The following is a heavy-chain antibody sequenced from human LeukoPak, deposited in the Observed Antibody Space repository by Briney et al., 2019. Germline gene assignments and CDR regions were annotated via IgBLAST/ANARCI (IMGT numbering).Heavy chain of an antibody. Sequence: GGSLRLSCAASGFTFSSYAIHWVRQAPGKGLEYVSTITTNGDSKYYADSVKGRFTISRDNNKNSLYLQMNGLRTDDTGLYYCVKGRRRGYAYGTLESWGQGTLVTVSS. CDR1: GFTFSSYA. V-gene: IGHV3-64D*06. CDR2: ITTNGDSK. CDR3: VKGRRRGYAYGTLES. J-gene: IGHJ5*01. D-gene: IGHD5-18*01.